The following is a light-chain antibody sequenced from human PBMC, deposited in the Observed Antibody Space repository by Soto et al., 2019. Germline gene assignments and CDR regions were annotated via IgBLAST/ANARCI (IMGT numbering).Light chain of an antibody. CDR1: QSISSW. J-gene: IGKJ2*01. Sequence: DIQMTQSPSTLSASVGDRVTITCRASQSISSWLAWYQQKPGKAPKLLIYKSSTLESGVTSRFSGSGSGTEFTLTISSLQPDDLATYYCQQYSSYSTFGQGTKLEIK. V-gene: IGKV1-5*03. CDR2: KSS. CDR3: QQYSSYST.